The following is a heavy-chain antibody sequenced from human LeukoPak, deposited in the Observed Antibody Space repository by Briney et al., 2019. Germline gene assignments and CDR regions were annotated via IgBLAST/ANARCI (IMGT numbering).Heavy chain of an antibody. CDR2: ISWNSGSI. V-gene: IGHV3-9*01. Sequence: PGGSLRLSCAASGFTFDDYAMHWVRQAPGKGLEWVSGISWNSGSIGYADSVKGRFTISRDNAKNSLYLQMNSLRAEDTALYYCAYLYEAQTFDAFDIWGQGTMVTVSS. CDR3: AYLYEAQTFDAFDI. J-gene: IGHJ3*02. CDR1: GFTFDDYA. D-gene: IGHD3-16*01.